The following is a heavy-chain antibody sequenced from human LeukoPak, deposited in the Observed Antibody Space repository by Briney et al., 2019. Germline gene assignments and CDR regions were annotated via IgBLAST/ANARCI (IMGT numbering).Heavy chain of an antibody. CDR2: ISAYNGNT. V-gene: IGHV1-18*01. J-gene: IGHJ4*02. Sequence: ASVKVSCKASGYTFTSYDINWVRQAPGQGLEWMGWISAYNGNTNYEQKLQDRVTMTTDTSTSTAYMELRSLRSDDTAVYYCAREYGDYYDSSGYFDYWGQGTLVTVSS. D-gene: IGHD3-22*01. CDR3: AREYGDYYDSSGYFDY. CDR1: GYTFTSYD.